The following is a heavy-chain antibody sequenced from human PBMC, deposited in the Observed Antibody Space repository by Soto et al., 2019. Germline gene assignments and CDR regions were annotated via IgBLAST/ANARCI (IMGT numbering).Heavy chain of an antibody. J-gene: IGHJ5*02. CDR2: INHSGST. D-gene: IGHD3-9*01. CDR1: GGSFSGYY. Sequence: QVQLQQWGAGLLKPSETLSLTCAVYGGSFSGYYWSWIRQPRGKGLEWMGEINHSGSTNYNPSLMCRVTIAVDSPKNQFSLKLSSVTAADTAVYYCARVGNYDILSGYRPSYWFDPWGPVTLVTVSS. CDR3: ARVGNYDILSGYRPSYWFDP. V-gene: IGHV4-34*01.